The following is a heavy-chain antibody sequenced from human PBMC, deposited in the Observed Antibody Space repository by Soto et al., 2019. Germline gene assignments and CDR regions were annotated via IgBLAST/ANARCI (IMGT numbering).Heavy chain of an antibody. CDR3: ARLFIAGAPGSYYTGLDV. V-gene: IGHV4-61*03. Sequence: PSETLSLTCTVSGGSISSGDYYWSWIRQAPGRGLQWIGYISSSGIPVYTPSLKSRLSISVDPSKNHFSLALTSVTAADTATYYCARLFIAGAPGSYYTGLDVWGQGTTVTVSS. D-gene: IGHD1-26*01. J-gene: IGHJ6*02. CDR1: GGSISSGDYY. CDR2: ISSSGIP.